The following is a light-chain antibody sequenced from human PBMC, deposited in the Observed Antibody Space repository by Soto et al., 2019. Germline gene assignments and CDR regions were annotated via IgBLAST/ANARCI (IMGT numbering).Light chain of an antibody. Sequence: QSALTQPASVSGSPGQSITISCTGTSSDVGGYNYVSWYQHHPGKAPKLMIYDVTDRPSEISFRFSGSKSGNTASLTISRLQAEDEADYYCSSYTSSNTVLFGAGTKLTVL. CDR1: SSDVGGYNY. J-gene: IGLJ2*01. CDR3: SSYTSSNTVL. V-gene: IGLV2-14*03. CDR2: DVT.